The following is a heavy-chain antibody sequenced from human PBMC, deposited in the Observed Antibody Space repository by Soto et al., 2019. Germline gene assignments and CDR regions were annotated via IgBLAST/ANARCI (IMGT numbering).Heavy chain of an antibody. V-gene: IGHV3-13*05. J-gene: IGHJ6*02. CDR1: GFTFSSYS. D-gene: IGHD2-15*01. CDR2: IGAADDP. CDR3: ARAYSGRLPRRADYYFAMDV. Sequence: PGGSLRLSCAASGFTFSSYSMHWVRQTTGKGLEWVSAIGAADDPYYLGSVKGRFTISRENAKNSLYLQMNSLRAEDTAVYYCARAYSGRLPRRADYYFAMDVWGQGTTVTVSS.